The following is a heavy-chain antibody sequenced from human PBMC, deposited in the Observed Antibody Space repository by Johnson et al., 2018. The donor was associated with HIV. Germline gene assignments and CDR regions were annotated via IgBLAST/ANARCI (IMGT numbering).Heavy chain of an antibody. V-gene: IGHV3-30*02. J-gene: IGHJ3*02. Sequence: QVQLVESGGGVVRPGGSLRLSCAASGFTFDDFGMSWVRQAPGKGLDWVSFIRYDGSTKYYADSVKARFTISRDTSKNKLYLQMNRLRAEDTAVYYCAKEGSGSYYDVVAFDIWGQGTMVTVSS. CDR3: AKEGSGSYYDVVAFDI. D-gene: IGHD1-26*01. CDR1: GFTFDDFG. CDR2: IRYDGSTK.